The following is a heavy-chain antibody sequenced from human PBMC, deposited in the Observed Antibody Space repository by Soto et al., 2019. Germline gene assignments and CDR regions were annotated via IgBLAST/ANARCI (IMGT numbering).Heavy chain of an antibody. D-gene: IGHD3-16*02. CDR1: GYTFTSYG. Sequence: GASVKVSCKASGYTFTSYGISWVRQAPGQGLEWMGGIIPIFGTANYAQKFQGRVTITADKSTSTAYMELSSLRSEDTAVYYCARDQALGFVGYYYYGMDVWGQGTTVTVSS. CDR2: IIPIFGTA. J-gene: IGHJ6*02. V-gene: IGHV1-69*06. CDR3: ARDQALGFVGYYYYGMDV.